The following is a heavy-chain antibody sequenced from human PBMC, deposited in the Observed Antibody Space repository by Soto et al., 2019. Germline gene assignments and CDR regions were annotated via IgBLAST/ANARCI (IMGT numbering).Heavy chain of an antibody. CDR1: GDTFNFYT. D-gene: IGHD3-10*01. CDR3: ATSFGSGYRAFDY. J-gene: IGHJ4*02. V-gene: IGHV1-69*02. Sequence: QVQLVQSGAEVKKPGSSLRVSCKASGDTFNFYTINLVRQAPGLGLEWLGRIIASLSVSNYAQKFQGRVTITADKSTSTAYMEVRSLRDEDTAMYYCATSFGSGYRAFDYWGQGALVTVSS. CDR2: IIASLSVS.